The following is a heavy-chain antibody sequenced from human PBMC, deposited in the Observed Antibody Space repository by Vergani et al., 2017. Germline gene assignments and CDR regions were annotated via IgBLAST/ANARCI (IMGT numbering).Heavy chain of an antibody. CDR2: IYHSGGA. J-gene: IGHJ4*02. CDR1: GGSITSRSYY. CDR3: ARTESFILRYFHWAL. Sequence: QLHLQESGPGLVKPSEILSLTCTVSGGSITSRSYYWGWIRQPPGKGLEWIGNIYHSGGAYHNPSLKGRVTISVDTSKNQFSLEVTSVTAADTAIYFCARTESFILRYFHWALWGQGTLVTVSS. V-gene: IGHV4-39*01. D-gene: IGHD3-9*01.